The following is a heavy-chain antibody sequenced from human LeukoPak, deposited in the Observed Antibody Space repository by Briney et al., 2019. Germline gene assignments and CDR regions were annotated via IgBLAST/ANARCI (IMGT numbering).Heavy chain of an antibody. Sequence: TGGSLRLSCAASGFTFSNYAMSWVRQAPGKGLEWVSVISGSGAYTYYTDSVKGRFTISRDNSKNTVYLQMNSLRAEDTAVYFCTKDTISDLWGQGTMVTVSS. CDR3: TKDTISDL. J-gene: IGHJ3*01. D-gene: IGHD3-3*01. V-gene: IGHV3-23*01. CDR1: GFTFSNYA. CDR2: ISGSGAYT.